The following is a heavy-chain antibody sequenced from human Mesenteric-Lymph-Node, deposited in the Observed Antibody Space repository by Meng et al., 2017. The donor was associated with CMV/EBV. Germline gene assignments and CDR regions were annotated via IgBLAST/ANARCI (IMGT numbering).Heavy chain of an antibody. D-gene: IGHD6-19*01. CDR2: IYHSGTT. CDR1: GYSISSGYY. CDR3: ARDYSSGWYWFDP. V-gene: IGHV4-38-2*02. Sequence: SETLSLTCTLSGYSISSGYYWGWIRQPPGKGLEWIGSIYHSGTTFYNPSLKSRVTISVDTSKNQFSLKLSSVTAADTAVYYCARDYSSGWYWFDPWGQGTLVTVSS. J-gene: IGHJ5*02.